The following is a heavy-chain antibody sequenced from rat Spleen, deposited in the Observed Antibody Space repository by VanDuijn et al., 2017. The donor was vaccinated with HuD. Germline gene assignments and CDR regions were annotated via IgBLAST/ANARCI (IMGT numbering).Heavy chain of an antibody. Sequence: EVQLVESDGGLVQPGRSLKLSCAASGFTFSDYYMAWVRQAPTKGLEWVATIIYDGSRTYYRDSVKGRFTISRDNAKSTLFLQMNSLKSEDTATYYCARHPTYYGFDGDWLACWGQGTLVTVSS. CDR3: ARHPTYYGFDGDWLAC. V-gene: IGHV5-29*01. CDR1: GFTFSDYY. J-gene: IGHJ3*01. D-gene: IGHD1-9*01. CDR2: IIYDGSRT.